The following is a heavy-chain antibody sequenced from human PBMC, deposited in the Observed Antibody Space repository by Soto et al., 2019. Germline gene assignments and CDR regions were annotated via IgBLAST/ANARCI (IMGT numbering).Heavy chain of an antibody. Sequence: GGSLRLSCAASGFTFSSYSMNWVRQAPGKGLEWVSSISSSSSYIYYADSVEGRFTISRDNAKNSPYLQMNSLRAEDTAVYYYARVWKLYYYDGSGYPRQGLDYWGKGTLVTV. CDR2: ISSSSSYI. J-gene: IGHJ4*02. CDR1: GFTFSSYS. V-gene: IGHV3-21*01. CDR3: ARVWKLYYYDGSGYPRQGLDY. D-gene: IGHD3-22*01.